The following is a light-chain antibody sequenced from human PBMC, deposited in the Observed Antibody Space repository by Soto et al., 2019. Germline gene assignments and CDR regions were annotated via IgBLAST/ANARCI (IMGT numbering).Light chain of an antibody. CDR1: QGINSW. CDR2: AAS. Sequence: DIQMTQSPSSLSAFVGDRVTISCRASQGINSWLAWYQQKPERALKSLIYAASTLQSGVPSRFSGSGSGTDFTLTISSLQPEDFATYYCQQYSSYPTTFGLGTKLEIK. J-gene: IGKJ2*01. CDR3: QQYSSYPTT. V-gene: IGKV1D-16*01.